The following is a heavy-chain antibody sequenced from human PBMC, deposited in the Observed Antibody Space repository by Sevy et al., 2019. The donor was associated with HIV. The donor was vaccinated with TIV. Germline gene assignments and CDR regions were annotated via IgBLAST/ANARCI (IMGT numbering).Heavy chain of an antibody. V-gene: IGHV3-48*03. Sequence: GGSLGLSCVASGFPFSSYEMNWVRQAPGKGLEWISYISRSGSNIYYSDSVKGRFTISRDNAKNSLYLQMNSLRAEDTALYYCARDLPPSATTVAHFDYWGQGTLVTVSS. D-gene: IGHD4-17*01. CDR3: ARDLPPSATTVAHFDY. J-gene: IGHJ4*02. CDR2: ISRSGSNI. CDR1: GFPFSSYE.